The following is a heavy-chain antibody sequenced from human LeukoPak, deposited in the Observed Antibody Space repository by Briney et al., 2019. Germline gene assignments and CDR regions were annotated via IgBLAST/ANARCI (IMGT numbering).Heavy chain of an antibody. D-gene: IGHD6-13*01. CDR3: ARDASRLYYFDY. CDR2: IWYDGSKK. CDR1: GFTVSGHG. Sequence: GGSLRLSCAAHGFTVSGHGMHWVRQAPGQGLEWVAVIWYDGSKKYYADSVKGRFTISRDNSKNTLYLKMNSLRAEDTAVYYCARDASRLYYFDYWGQGTLVTVSS. J-gene: IGHJ4*02. V-gene: IGHV3-33*01.